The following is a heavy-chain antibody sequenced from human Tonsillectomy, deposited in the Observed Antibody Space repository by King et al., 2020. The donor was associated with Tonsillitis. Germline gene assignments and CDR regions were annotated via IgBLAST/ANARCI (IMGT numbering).Heavy chain of an antibody. J-gene: IGHJ4*02. CDR1: GGSISSYY. V-gene: IGHV4-59*01. CDR2: IYYRGST. CDR3: ASGIRSPPNFDY. D-gene: IGHD1-1*01. Sequence: VQLQESGPGLVKPSETLSLTCTVSGGSISSYYWSGIRQPPGKGLEGWGYIYYRGSTNYNPSLKSRVTISVDTSKNEFSLKLSSVTAADTAVYYCASGIRSPPNFDYWGQGTLVTVSS.